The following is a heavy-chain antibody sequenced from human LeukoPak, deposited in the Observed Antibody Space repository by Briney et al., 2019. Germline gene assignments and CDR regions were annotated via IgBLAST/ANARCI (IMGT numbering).Heavy chain of an antibody. Sequence: SVKVSCKASGGTFNDYSISWVRQAPGQGLEWMGRIIPILNVPNYAPNFEGRVTITADKSTNTAYMEVSSLKSEDTAVYFCARDRPRARYFDYWGQGTLVTVSS. CDR3: ARDRPRARYFDY. J-gene: IGHJ4*02. V-gene: IGHV1-69*04. D-gene: IGHD2-15*01. CDR1: GGTFNDYS. CDR2: IIPILNVP.